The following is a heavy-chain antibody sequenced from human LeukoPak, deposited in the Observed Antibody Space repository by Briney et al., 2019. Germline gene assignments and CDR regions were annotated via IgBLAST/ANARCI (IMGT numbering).Heavy chain of an antibody. Sequence: PSENPSLTCAVYGGSFSGYFLSWVRQPPGKGRGGVGEINHSGSTNYNPSLKSRVTISVDTSKNQFSLKLSSVTAADTAVYYCARAGWLRTKGYFDYWGQGTLVTVSS. CDR2: INHSGST. CDR3: ARAGWLRTKGYFDY. CDR1: GGSFSGYF. J-gene: IGHJ4*02. V-gene: IGHV4-34*01. D-gene: IGHD5-12*01.